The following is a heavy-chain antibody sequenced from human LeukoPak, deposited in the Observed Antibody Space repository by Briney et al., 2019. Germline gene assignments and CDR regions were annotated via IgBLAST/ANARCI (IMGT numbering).Heavy chain of an antibody. D-gene: IGHD2-15*01. CDR2: INPSGGST. J-gene: IGHJ3*02. CDR3: ARSGGSGETSDAFDI. CDR1: GYTFTSYY. V-gene: IGHV1-46*01. Sequence: ASVKVSCKASGYTFTSYYMHWVRQAPGQGLEWMGIINPSGGSTSYAQKFQGRVTMTRDMSTSTVYMELSSLRPEDTAVYYCARSGGSGETSDAFDIWGQGTMVTVSS.